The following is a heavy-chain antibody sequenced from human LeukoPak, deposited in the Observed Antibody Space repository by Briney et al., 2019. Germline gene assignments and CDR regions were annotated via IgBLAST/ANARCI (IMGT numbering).Heavy chain of an antibody. CDR3: ARDRDSVAVAGNCYFDY. J-gene: IGHJ4*02. CDR1: GGSISSSSYY. V-gene: IGHV4-39*07. CDR2: IYYSGST. Sequence: SETLSLTCTVSGGSISSSSYYWGWIRQPPGKGLEWIGSIYYSGSTYYNPSLKSRVTISVDTSKNQFSLKLSSVTAADTAVYYCARDRDSVAVAGNCYFDYWGQGTLVTVSS. D-gene: IGHD6-19*01.